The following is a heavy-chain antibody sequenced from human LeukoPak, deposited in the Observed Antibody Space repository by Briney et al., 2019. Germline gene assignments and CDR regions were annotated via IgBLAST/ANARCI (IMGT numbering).Heavy chain of an antibody. CDR3: ARAGYSSSWYDSPYYFDY. V-gene: IGHV4-39*07. CDR2: IYYSGST. CDR1: GGSISSSSYY. Sequence: SETLSLTCTVSGGSISSSSYYWGWIRQPPGKGLEWIGSIYYSGSTYYNPSLKSRVTMSVDTSKNQFSLKLSSVTAADTAVYYCARAGYSSSWYDSPYYFDYWGQGTLVTVSS. J-gene: IGHJ4*02. D-gene: IGHD6-13*01.